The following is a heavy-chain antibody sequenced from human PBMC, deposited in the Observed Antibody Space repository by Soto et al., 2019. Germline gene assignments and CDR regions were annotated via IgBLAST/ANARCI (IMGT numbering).Heavy chain of an antibody. CDR2: IIPMVATT. CDR1: GGIFSPYA. J-gene: IGHJ4*02. V-gene: IGHV1-69*01. CDR3: ARGRGWSGSYEQMFYFDY. D-gene: IGHD3-3*01. Sequence: QVQLVQSGAEVKKPGSSVKVSCKSSGGIFSPYAISWVRQAPGRGLEWMGGIIPMVATTNYAQRFQDRVTITADETTSTVFMGLGSLRSEDTAVYYCARGRGWSGSYEQMFYFDYLGQGTLGTVAS.